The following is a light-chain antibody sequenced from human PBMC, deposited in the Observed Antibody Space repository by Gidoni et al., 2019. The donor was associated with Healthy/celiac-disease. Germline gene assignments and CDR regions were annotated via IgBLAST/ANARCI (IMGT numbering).Light chain of an antibody. CDR3: QQYDNLLLT. V-gene: IGKV1-33*01. CDR2: DAS. Sequence: DIQLTQSPSSLSASVGDRVTITCQASQYISNYLNWYQQKPGKAPKLLIYDASNLETGVPSRGSGSGSGTDFTFTISSLQPEDIATYYCQQYDNLLLTFGGGTKVEIK. CDR1: QYISNY. J-gene: IGKJ4*01.